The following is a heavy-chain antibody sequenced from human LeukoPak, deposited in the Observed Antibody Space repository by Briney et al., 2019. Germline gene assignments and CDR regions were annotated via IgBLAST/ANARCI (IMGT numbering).Heavy chain of an antibody. CDR3: AKHEDSTYSCGWYWGNYYYGMDV. D-gene: IGHD6-19*01. CDR2: MNPNSGNT. Sequence: ASVKVSCKASGYTFTSYDINWVRQATGQGLEWMGWMNPNSGNTGYAQKFQGRVTMTRNTSISTAYMELSSLRSEDTAVYYCAKHEDSTYSCGWYWGNYYYGMDVWGQGTTVTVSS. V-gene: IGHV1-8*01. J-gene: IGHJ6*02. CDR1: GYTFTSYD.